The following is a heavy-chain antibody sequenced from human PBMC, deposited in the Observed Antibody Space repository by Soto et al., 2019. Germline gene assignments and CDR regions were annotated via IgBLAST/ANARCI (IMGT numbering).Heavy chain of an antibody. J-gene: IGHJ4*02. CDR1: GGTFSSYA. V-gene: IGHV1-69*13. Sequence: GASVKVSCKASGGTFSSYAISWVRQAPGQGLEWMGGIIPIFGTANYAQKFQGRVTITADESTSTAYMELSSLRSEDTAVYYCVCGSGSRPIGYWGQGTLVTVSS. CDR3: VCGSGSRPIGY. D-gene: IGHD3-10*01. CDR2: IIPIFGTA.